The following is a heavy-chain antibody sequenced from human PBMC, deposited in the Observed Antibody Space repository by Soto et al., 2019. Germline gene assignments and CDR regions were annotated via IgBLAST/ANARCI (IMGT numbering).Heavy chain of an antibody. CDR2: IYYSGST. CDR3: ARVGSGWYRWFDP. CDR1: GGSISSYY. Sequence: QVQLQESGPGLVKPSETLSLTCTVSGGSISSYYWSWIRQPPGKGLEWIGYIYYSGSTNYNPSLKSRVTLSVDTSKNQFSLKLSSVTAADTAVYYCARVGSGWYRWFDPWGQGTLVTVSS. V-gene: IGHV4-59*01. D-gene: IGHD6-19*01. J-gene: IGHJ5*02.